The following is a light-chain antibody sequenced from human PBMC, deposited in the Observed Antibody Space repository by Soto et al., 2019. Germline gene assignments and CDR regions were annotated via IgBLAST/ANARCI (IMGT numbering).Light chain of an antibody. CDR2: GNS. CDR1: SSNIGAGYD. J-gene: IGLJ2*01. CDR3: QSYDSSLSGVV. V-gene: IGLV1-40*01. Sequence: QSVLTQPPSVSGAPGQRVTISCTGSSSNIGAGYDVHGYQQLPGTAPKLLIYGNSNRPSGVPDRFSGSKSGTSASLAITGLQAEDEADYYCQSYDSSLSGVVFGGGIKLTVL.